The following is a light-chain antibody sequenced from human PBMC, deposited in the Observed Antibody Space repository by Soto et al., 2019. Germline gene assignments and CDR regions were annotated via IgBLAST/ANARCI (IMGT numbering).Light chain of an antibody. J-gene: IGLJ3*02. CDR3: QTWGTGINWV. V-gene: IGLV4-69*01. CDR1: SGHSSYA. CDR2: LNSDGSH. Sequence: QPVLTQSPSASASLGASVKLTCTLSSGHSSYAIAWHQQQPEKGPRYLMKLNSDGSHSKGDGIPDRFSGSSSGAERYLTISRLQSEDEADYYCQTWGTGINWVFGGGTKLTVL.